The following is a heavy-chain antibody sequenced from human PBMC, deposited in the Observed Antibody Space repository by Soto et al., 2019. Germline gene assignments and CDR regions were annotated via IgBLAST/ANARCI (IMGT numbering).Heavy chain of an antibody. CDR2: INHSGST. J-gene: IGHJ6*02. D-gene: IGHD6-13*01. CDR3: ARGQSDSSSWYRLNYYYGMDV. V-gene: IGHV4-34*01. CDR1: GGSFSGYY. Sequence: TLSLTCAVYGGSFSGYYWSWIRQPPGKWLEWIGEINHSGSTNYNPSLKSRVTISVDTSKNQFSLKLSSVTAADTAVYYCARGQSDSSSWYRLNYYYGMDVWGQGTTVTVSS.